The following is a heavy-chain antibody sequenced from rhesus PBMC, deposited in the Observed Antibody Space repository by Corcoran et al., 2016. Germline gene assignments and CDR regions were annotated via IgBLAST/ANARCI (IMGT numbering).Heavy chain of an antibody. CDR2: IRGRSGST. V-gene: IGHV4-65*01. CDR1: GGSVSRSHW. J-gene: IGHJ4*01. CDR3: ARDLIYSNYDYFDY. D-gene: IGHD4-23*01. Sequence: QVQLQESGPGLVKPSETLSLTCAVSGGSVSRSHWWRWIRQPPGTGLEWIGYIRGRSGSTDYNPSLKSRVTSSTDTSKNQFSLKLSAVTAADTAVYYCARDLIYSNYDYFDYWGQGVLVTVSS.